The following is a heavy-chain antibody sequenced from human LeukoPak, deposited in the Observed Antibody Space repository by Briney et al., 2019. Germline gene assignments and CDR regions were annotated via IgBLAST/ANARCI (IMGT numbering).Heavy chain of an antibody. CDR1: GFTFSSYG. Sequence: GGSLRLSCAASGFTFSSYGMSWVRQAPGKGLEWVSAISGSGGSTYYADSVEGRFTISRDNSKNTLYLQMNSLRAEDTAIYYCAEGYNYGYGYWGQGTLVTVSS. D-gene: IGHD5-18*01. CDR2: ISGSGGST. J-gene: IGHJ4*02. V-gene: IGHV3-23*01. CDR3: AEGYNYGYGY.